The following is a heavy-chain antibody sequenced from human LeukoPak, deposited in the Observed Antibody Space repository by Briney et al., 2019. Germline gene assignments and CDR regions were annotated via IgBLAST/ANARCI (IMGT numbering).Heavy chain of an antibody. D-gene: IGHD3-22*01. V-gene: IGHV3-74*01. Sequence: GGSLSLSCAASGFTLSEYWMHWVRQAPGEGLEWVSRINSDGSRITYADSVKGRFTISRDNAKNTLYLQMNSLRVEDTAVYYCASSPVITRDWGQGTLVTVSS. CDR3: ASSPVITRD. CDR2: INSDGSRI. CDR1: GFTLSEYW. J-gene: IGHJ4*02.